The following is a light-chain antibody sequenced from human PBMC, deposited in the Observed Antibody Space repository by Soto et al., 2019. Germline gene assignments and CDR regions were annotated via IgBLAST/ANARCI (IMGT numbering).Light chain of an antibody. J-gene: IGKJ5*01. Sequence: EIVMTQSPATLSVSPGESATLTCRASQSINRDLAWYVQKPGQAPRRVVYGASTWATGVPPRFTGSGSGTECTLTISGLQSEDFAVYYCQQYKSWPITFGQGTRLENK. CDR2: GAS. CDR1: QSINRD. CDR3: QQYKSWPIT. V-gene: IGKV3D-15*01.